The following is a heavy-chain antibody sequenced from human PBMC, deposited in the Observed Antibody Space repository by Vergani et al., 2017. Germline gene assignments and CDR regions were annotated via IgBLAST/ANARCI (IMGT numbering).Heavy chain of an antibody. CDR1: GFSIDNGYY. Sequence: QVQLQESGPGLVKPSETLSLTCAVSGFSIDNGYYWDWIRQPPGKGLEWIGSIYRTGRTHFNPSLKSRVTISVDTSNNHFSLRLNSLTAADTAVYYCARRSGIVYDIFSGTQYFFDFWGQGTLVRLL. V-gene: IGHV4-38-2*01. CDR2: IYRTGRT. J-gene: IGHJ4*02. D-gene: IGHD3-9*01. CDR3: ARRSGIVYDIFSGTQYFFDF.